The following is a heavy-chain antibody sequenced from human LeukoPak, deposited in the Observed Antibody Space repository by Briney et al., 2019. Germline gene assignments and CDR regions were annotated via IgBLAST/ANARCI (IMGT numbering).Heavy chain of an antibody. CDR2: MNPQRGHP. D-gene: IGHD3-3*02. J-gene: IGHJ4*02. CDR3: ARHFYFHY. V-gene: IGHV1-8*01. Sequence: ASVKVSCKASGYTFTSYDINWVRQATGQGLEWMRWMNPQRGHPGYAQKYQGRVPLNRSLLISEAYMELRSLRSELTDVYLCARHFYFHYWGRGTLVSVPS. CDR1: GYTFTSYD.